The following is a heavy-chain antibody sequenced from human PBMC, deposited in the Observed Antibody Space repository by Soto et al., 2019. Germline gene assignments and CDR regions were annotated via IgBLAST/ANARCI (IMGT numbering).Heavy chain of an antibody. V-gene: IGHV1-8*01. D-gene: IGHD2-15*01. J-gene: IGHJ6*03. CDR2: MNPNSGNT. CDR3: ARRNIAVYCSGGSCWGRSYYMDV. Sequence: ASVKVSCKASGYTFTSYDINWVRQATGQGLEWMGWMNPNSGNTGYAQKFQGRVTMTRNTSISTAYMELSSLRSEDTAVYYCARRNIAVYCSGGSCWGRSYYMDVWGKGTTVTVSS. CDR1: GYTFTSYD.